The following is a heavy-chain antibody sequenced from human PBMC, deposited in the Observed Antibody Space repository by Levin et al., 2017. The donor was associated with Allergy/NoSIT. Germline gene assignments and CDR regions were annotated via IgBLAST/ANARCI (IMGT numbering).Heavy chain of an antibody. CDR2: ISGGGGST. Sequence: GGSLRLSCEASGFTFRTYAMSWVRQAPGKGLEWVSAISGGGGSTFYADSVKGRFTISRDNSKNTLYLQMNSLRAEDTAVYYCAKNGYCTGGVCYTDYFYMDVWGKVTTVTVSS. D-gene: IGHD2-8*02. V-gene: IGHV3-23*01. CDR1: GFTFRTYA. CDR3: AKNGYCTGGVCYTDYFYMDV. J-gene: IGHJ6*03.